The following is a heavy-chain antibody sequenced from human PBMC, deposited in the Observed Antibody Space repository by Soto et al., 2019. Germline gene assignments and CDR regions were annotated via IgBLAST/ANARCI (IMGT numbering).Heavy chain of an antibody. CDR1: GYSFSNYG. CDR2: ISANNGRT. CDR3: AKGMFAYDGGGYSRYFDL. V-gene: IGHV1-18*01. J-gene: IGHJ2*01. D-gene: IGHD3-22*01. Sequence: ASVKVSCKASGYSFSNYGVTWVRQAPGQGLEWMGWISANNGRTIYAQEFEGRVTMTTDTSTSTAYMELSSLRSDDTAVYYCAKGMFAYDGGGYSRYFDLWGRGALVTVSS.